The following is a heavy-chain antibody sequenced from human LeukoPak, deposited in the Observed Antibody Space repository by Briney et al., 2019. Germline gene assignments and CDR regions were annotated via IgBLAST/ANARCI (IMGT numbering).Heavy chain of an antibody. V-gene: IGHV3-23*01. Sequence: GGSLRLSXAASGFTFSSYAMSWVGQAPGKGLEWVSAISGSGGSTYYADSVKGRFTISRDNSKNTLYLQMNSLRAEDTAVYYFAKTSHIVVVPAAINLDYWGQGTLVTVSS. CDR1: GFTFSSYA. CDR3: AKTSHIVVVPAAINLDY. CDR2: ISGSGGST. J-gene: IGHJ4*02. D-gene: IGHD2-2*02.